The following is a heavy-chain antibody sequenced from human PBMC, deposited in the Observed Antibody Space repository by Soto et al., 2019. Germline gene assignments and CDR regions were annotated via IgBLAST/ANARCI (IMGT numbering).Heavy chain of an antibody. D-gene: IGHD2-2*01. J-gene: IGHJ4*02. CDR3: AKRRSYCSTTSCYFDY. V-gene: IGHV3-23*01. Sequence: GGSLRLSCAASGFTFSDYAMSWVRQAPGKGLEWVSAVSGRGASTYYADSVKGRFTISRDNARNTVSLQMDSLRAEDTAIYYCAKRRSYCSTTSCYFDYWGQGTLVTV. CDR1: GFTFSDYA. CDR2: VSGRGAST.